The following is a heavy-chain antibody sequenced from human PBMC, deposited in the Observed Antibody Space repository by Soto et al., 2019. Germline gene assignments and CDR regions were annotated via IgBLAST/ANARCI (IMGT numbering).Heavy chain of an antibody. CDR2: INHSGST. CDR1: GGSCSGYY. Sequence: SETLSLTCAVYGGSCSGYYWSWIRQPPGKGLEWIGEINHSGSTNYNPSLKSRVTISVDTSKNQFSLKLSSVTAADTAVYYCASEYSSSSRYYYYGMDVWGQGTTVTVSS. D-gene: IGHD6-6*01. V-gene: IGHV4-34*01. CDR3: ASEYSSSSRYYYYGMDV. J-gene: IGHJ6*02.